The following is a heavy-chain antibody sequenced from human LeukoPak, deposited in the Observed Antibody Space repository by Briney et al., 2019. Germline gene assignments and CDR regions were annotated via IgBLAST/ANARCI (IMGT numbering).Heavy chain of an antibody. D-gene: IGHD3-3*01. Sequence: GGSLRLSCAASGFTFSSYGMHWVRQAPGKGLEWVAVISYDGSNKYYADSVKGRFTISRDNSKNTLYLQMNSLRAEDTAVYYCARDVWSGYSFDYWGQGALVTVSS. CDR2: ISYDGSNK. CDR3: ARDVWSGYSFDY. V-gene: IGHV3-30*03. J-gene: IGHJ4*02. CDR1: GFTFSSYG.